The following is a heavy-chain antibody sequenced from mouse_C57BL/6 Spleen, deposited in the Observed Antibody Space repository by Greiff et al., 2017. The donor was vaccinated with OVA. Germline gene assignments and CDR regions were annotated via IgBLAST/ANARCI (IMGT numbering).Heavy chain of an antibody. J-gene: IGHJ4*01. V-gene: IGHV1-7*01. D-gene: IGHD2-5*01. CDR3: ARSNSVLYSNYDYAMDY. CDR1: GYTFTSYW. CDR2: INPSSGYT. Sequence: QVQLQQSGAELAKPGASVKLSCKASGYTFTSYWMHWVKQRPGQGLEWIGYINPSSGYTKYNQKFKDKATLTADKSSSTAYMQLSSLTYEDSAVYYCARSNSVLYSNYDYAMDYWGQGTSVTVSS.